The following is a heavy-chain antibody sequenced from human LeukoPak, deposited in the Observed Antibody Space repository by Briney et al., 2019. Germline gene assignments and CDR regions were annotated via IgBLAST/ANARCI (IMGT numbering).Heavy chain of an antibody. CDR2: IYYTGST. CDR1: GGSFTSGGYY. J-gene: IGHJ3*02. Sequence: SETLSLTCTVSGGSFTSGGYYWSWIRQPPGKGLEWMGYIYYTGSTHYNPSLKSRVTISVDTSKNQFSLKLSSVTAADTAVYYCARAPRGYHTIFGVSAFDIWGQGTMVTVSS. D-gene: IGHD3-3*01. CDR3: ARAPRGYHTIFGVSAFDI. V-gene: IGHV4-30-4*08.